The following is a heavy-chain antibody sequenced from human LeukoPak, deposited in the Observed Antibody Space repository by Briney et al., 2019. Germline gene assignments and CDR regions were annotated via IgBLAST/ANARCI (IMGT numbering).Heavy chain of an antibody. CDR3: ARDLSGRPGIAAAGTGVDY. J-gene: IGHJ4*02. V-gene: IGHV3-23*01. CDR1: GFTFSNYA. D-gene: IGHD6-13*01. Sequence: GGSLRLSCAASGFTFSNYAMNWVRQAPGKGLEWVSGISGSAGSAYHADSVKGRFTISRDNSKNTLYLQMNSLRAEDTAVYYCARDLSGRPGIAAAGTGVDYWGQGTLVTVSS. CDR2: ISGSAGSA.